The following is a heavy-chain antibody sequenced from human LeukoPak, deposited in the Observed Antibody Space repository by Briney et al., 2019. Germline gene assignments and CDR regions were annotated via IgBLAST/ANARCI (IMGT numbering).Heavy chain of an antibody. J-gene: IGHJ4*02. CDR2: THYGGNT. CDR1: GASMSTSSHY. CDR3: AGRVGATIWTGMEF. D-gene: IGHD1-26*01. V-gene: IGHV4-39*01. Sequence: SETLSLTCNVSGASMSTSSHYWGWIRQPPGKGLEWIGSTHYGGNTNYNPSLNSRVTISVDTSKKQFSLKLTSVTAADTAVYYCAGRVGATIWTGMEFWGQGTLVTVSS.